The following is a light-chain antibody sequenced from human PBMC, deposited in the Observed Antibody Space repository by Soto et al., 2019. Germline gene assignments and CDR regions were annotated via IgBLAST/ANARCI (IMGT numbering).Light chain of an antibody. V-gene: IGKV3-15*01. J-gene: IGKJ5*01. Sequence: EILMTQSPATLSVSPGERATLSCRASQSVSSNLAWYQQKPGQAPRLLIYDVSTRATGIPARFSGSGSGTEFTLTISGLQSEDFAVYYCQQRSNWPPITFGQGTRLEIK. CDR2: DVS. CDR1: QSVSSN. CDR3: QQRSNWPPIT.